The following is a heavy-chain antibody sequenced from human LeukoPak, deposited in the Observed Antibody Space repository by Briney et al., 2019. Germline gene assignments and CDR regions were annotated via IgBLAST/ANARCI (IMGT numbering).Heavy chain of an antibody. CDR2: ISSSGSTI. D-gene: IGHD3-9*01. CDR1: GFTFSSYE. Sequence: PGGSLRLSCAASGFTFSSYEMNWVRQAPGKGLEWVSYISSSGSTIYYADSVRGRFTISRDNAKNSLYLQMNSLRAEDTAVYYCARDYYDILTGPGYYFDYWGQGTLVTVSS. J-gene: IGHJ4*02. V-gene: IGHV3-48*03. CDR3: ARDYYDILTGPGYYFDY.